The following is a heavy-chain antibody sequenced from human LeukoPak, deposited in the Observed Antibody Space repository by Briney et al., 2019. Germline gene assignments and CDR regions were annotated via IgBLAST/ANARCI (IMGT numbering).Heavy chain of an antibody. Sequence: SETLSLTCTVSGGSISSGDYYWSWIRQPPGKGLEWIGYIYYSGSTYYNPSFKSRVTISVDTSKNQFSLKLSSVTAADTAVYYCARASITGTPGGMDVWGQGTTVTVSS. J-gene: IGHJ6*02. CDR2: IYYSGST. V-gene: IGHV4-30-4*01. CDR3: ARASITGTPGGMDV. D-gene: IGHD1-20*01. CDR1: GGSISSGDYY.